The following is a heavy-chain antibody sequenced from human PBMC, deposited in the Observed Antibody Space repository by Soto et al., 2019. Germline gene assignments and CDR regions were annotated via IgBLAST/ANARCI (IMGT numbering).Heavy chain of an antibody. J-gene: IGHJ3*02. CDR3: AKDFSGSGTDAFDI. Sequence: QVQLVESGGGVVQPGRSLRLSCAASGFTFSSYGMHWVRQAPGKGLEWVAVISYDGSNKYYADSVKGRFTISRDNSKNTLYLQMNSLRAEDTAVYYCAKDFSGSGTDAFDIWGQGTMVTVSS. D-gene: IGHD3-10*01. CDR2: ISYDGSNK. CDR1: GFTFSSYG. V-gene: IGHV3-30*18.